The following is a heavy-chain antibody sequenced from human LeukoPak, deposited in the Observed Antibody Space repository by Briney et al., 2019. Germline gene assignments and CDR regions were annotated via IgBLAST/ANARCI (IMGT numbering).Heavy chain of an antibody. CDR1: GFTFRSYA. V-gene: IGHV3-23*01. J-gene: IGHJ5*01. D-gene: IGHD6-19*01. CDR2: ISGSGGST. CDR3: ARDWGVYSSGWFDY. Sequence: PGGSLRLSCAASGFTFRSYAMSWVRQAPGKGLEWVSAISGSGGSTYYADSVRGRFTISRDNSKNTLHLRMNSLRAEDTAVYYCARDWGVYSSGWFDYWGQGTLVTVSS.